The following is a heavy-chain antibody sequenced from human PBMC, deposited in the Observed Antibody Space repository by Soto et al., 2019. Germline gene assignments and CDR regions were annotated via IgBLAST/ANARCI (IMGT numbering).Heavy chain of an antibody. J-gene: IGHJ5*02. CDR2: INHSGST. CDR3: ARGLLAAAGRRNWFDP. D-gene: IGHD6-13*01. V-gene: IGHV4-34*01. CDR1: GGSFSGYY. Sequence: SSETLSLTCSVYGGSFSGYYWSWIRQPPGKGLEWIGEINHSGSTNYNPSLKSRVTISVDTSKNQFSLKLSSVTAADTAVYYCARGLLAAAGRRNWFDPWGQGTLVTVSS.